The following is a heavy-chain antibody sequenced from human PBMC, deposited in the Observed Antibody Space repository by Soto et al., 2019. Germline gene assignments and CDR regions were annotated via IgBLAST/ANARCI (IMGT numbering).Heavy chain of an antibody. CDR1: GFTFSSYS. Sequence: GGSLRLSCAASGFTFSSYSMNCVRQAPGKGLEWVSYISSSSSTIYYADSVKGRFTISRDNAKNSLYLQMNSLRDEDTAVYYCARRRRIDSSGPRWNWFDPWGQGTLVTVSS. CDR3: ARRRRIDSSGPRWNWFDP. J-gene: IGHJ5*02. CDR2: ISSSSSTI. D-gene: IGHD6-19*01. V-gene: IGHV3-48*02.